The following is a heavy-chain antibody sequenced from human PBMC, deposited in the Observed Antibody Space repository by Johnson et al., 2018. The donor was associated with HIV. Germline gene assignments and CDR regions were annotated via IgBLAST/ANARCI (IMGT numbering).Heavy chain of an antibody. CDR2: ISWASENI. V-gene: IGHV3-9*01. CDR1: GFTFSSYA. D-gene: IGHD1-26*01. Sequence: VQLVESGGGLVKPGGSLRLSCAASGFTFSSYAMSWVRQAPGKGLEWVSAISWASENIAYADSVKGRFTISRDNAKNSLYLQMNSLRPEDTALYFCAKDRWELFWGGGEASHDAFDIWGQGTMVTVSS. CDR3: AKDRWELFWGGGEASHDAFDI. J-gene: IGHJ3*02.